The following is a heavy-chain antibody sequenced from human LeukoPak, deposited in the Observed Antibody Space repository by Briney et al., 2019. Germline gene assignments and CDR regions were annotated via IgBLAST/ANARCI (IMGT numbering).Heavy chain of an antibody. CDR1: GGSISSSSYY. D-gene: IGHD6-19*01. J-gene: IGHJ5*02. CDR2: IYYSGST. V-gene: IGHV4-39*01. Sequence: SETLSLTCTVSGGSISSSSYYWGWIRQPPGKGLEWIGSIYYSGSTYYNPSLKSRVTISVDTSKNQFSLKLSPVTAADTAVYYCARRYTSGWPPEGFDPWGQGTLVTVSS. CDR3: ARRYTSGWPPEGFDP.